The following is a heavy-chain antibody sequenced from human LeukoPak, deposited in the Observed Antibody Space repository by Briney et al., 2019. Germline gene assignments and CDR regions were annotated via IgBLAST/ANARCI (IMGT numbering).Heavy chain of an antibody. J-gene: IGHJ4*02. Sequence: GGSLRLSCAASGFTFSSYGMSWVRQAPGKGLEWVAFIRYDGTNKHYADSVRGRFTISRDNSKNTLLLQMNSLRAEDTAMYYCAKDSYYYDSSSFSHFDYWGQGTLVTVSS. CDR1: GFTFSSYG. V-gene: IGHV3-30*02. CDR2: IRYDGTNK. D-gene: IGHD3-22*01. CDR3: AKDSYYYDSSSFSHFDY.